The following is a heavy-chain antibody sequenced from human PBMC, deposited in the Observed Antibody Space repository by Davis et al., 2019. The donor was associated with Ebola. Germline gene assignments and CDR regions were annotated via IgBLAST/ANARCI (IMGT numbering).Heavy chain of an antibody. CDR2: ISYDGSNK. J-gene: IGHJ4*02. V-gene: IGHV3-30*03. CDR1: GFTFSSYD. Sequence: GGSLRLSCAASGFTFSSYDMHWVRQAPGKGLEWVAIISYDGSNKNYADSVKGRFTISRDNAKNSLYLQMNSLRAEDTAVYYCARADSGSYRHFDYWGQGTLVTVSS. D-gene: IGHD1-26*01. CDR3: ARADSGSYRHFDY.